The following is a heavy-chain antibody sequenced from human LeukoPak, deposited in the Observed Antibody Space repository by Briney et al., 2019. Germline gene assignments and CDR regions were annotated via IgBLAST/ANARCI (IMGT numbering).Heavy chain of an antibody. J-gene: IGHJ6*02. CDR1: GDSVSSNSAA. V-gene: IGHV6-1*01. Sequence: SQTLSLTCAISGDSVSSNSAAWNWIRQSPSRGLEWLGRTYYRSKWYNDYAVSVKSRITINPDTSKNQFSLQLNSVTPEDTAVYYCASARAVTMVRGVMEDYYYGMDVWGQGTTVTVSS. CDR3: ASARAVTMVRGVMEDYYYGMDV. D-gene: IGHD3-10*01. CDR2: TYYRSKWYN.